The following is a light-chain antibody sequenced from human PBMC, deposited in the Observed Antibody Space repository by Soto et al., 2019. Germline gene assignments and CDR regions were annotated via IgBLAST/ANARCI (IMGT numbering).Light chain of an antibody. CDR2: KAS. J-gene: IGKJ2*01. CDR3: QQYNSYPYT. V-gene: IGKV1-5*03. CDR1: QSVSSW. Sequence: DIQMTQSPYTLSASVGDRVTITCRASQSVSSWLAWYQQKPGKAPKLLIYKASILESGVPSRFSGSGSGTEFTLTISSLQPDDFATYYCQQYNSYPYTFGQGTKLEIK.